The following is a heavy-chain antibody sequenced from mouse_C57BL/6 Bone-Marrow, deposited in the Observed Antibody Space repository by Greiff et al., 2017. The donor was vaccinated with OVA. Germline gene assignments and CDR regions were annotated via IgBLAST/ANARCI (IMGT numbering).Heavy chain of an antibody. CDR3: GYDYDGGGLDY. CDR2: IYPGSGST. V-gene: IGHV1-55*01. J-gene: IGHJ2*01. Sequence: QVQLQQSGAELVKPGASVKMSCTASGYTFTSYWITWVKQRPGQGLEWIGDIYPGSGSTNYNEKFTSKSTLTVDTSSSTAYMQLSSLTSEDSAVYCCGYDYDGGGLDYWGQGTTLTVSS. D-gene: IGHD2-4*01. CDR1: GYTFTSYW.